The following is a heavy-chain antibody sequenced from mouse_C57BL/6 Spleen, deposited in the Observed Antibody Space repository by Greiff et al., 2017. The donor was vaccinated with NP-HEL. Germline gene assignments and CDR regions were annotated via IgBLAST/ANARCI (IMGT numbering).Heavy chain of an antibody. V-gene: IGHV3-5*01. CDR2: IYYSGTI. CDR1: GISITTGNYR. CDR3: ARENWDEGYAMDY. J-gene: IGHJ4*01. Sequence: EVKLMESGPGLVKPSQTVFLTCTVTGISITTGNYRWSWIRQFPGNKLEWIGYIYYSGTITYNPSLTSRTTITRDTPKNQFFLEMNSLTAEDTATYYCARENWDEGYAMDYWGQGTSVTVSS. D-gene: IGHD4-1*01.